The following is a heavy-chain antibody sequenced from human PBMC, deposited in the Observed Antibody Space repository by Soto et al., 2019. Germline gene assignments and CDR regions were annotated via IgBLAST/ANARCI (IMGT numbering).Heavy chain of an antibody. V-gene: IGHV3-30-3*01. Sequence: PGGSLRLSCAASGFTFSSYAMHWVRQAPGEGLEWVAVISYDGSNKYYADSVKGRFTISRDNSKNTLYLQMNSLRAKDTAVYYCARWIQGYYYYGMDVWGQGTTVTVSS. CDR2: ISYDGSNK. J-gene: IGHJ6*02. D-gene: IGHD5-18*01. CDR1: GFTFSSYA. CDR3: ARWIQGYYYYGMDV.